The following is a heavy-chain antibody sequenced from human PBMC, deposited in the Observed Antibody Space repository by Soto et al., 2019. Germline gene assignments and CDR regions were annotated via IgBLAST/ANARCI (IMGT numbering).Heavy chain of an antibody. J-gene: IGHJ4*02. CDR2: FFHGRDSDFKVT. CDR1: GVSISSYY. V-gene: IGHV4-59*12. D-gene: IGHD2-21*01. Sequence: SETLSLTCTVSGVSISSYYRSWIRQPPGKGLEWFGYFFHGRDSDFKVTNYNPSLKSRVTISEDRSRNQVSLNLTSLTAADAAMYYCATLPPRVVVSVLPIPTWGQGTLVTVSS. CDR3: ATLPPRVVVSVLPIPT.